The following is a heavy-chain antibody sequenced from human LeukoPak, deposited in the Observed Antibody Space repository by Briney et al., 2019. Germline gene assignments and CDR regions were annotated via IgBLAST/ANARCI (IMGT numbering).Heavy chain of an antibody. Sequence: ASVTVSCTASGYTFTSYGISWVRQAPGQGLEWMGWISAYNGNTNYAQKFQGRVTMTRDTSTSTVYMELSSLRSEDTAVYFCARQGGSGRRNFDYWGQGTLVTVSS. J-gene: IGHJ4*02. D-gene: IGHD6-19*01. CDR1: GYTFTSYG. CDR2: ISAYNGNT. V-gene: IGHV1-18*01. CDR3: ARQGGSGRRNFDY.